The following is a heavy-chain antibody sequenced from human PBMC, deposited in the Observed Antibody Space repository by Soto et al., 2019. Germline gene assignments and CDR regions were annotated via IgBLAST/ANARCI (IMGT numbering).Heavy chain of an antibody. Sequence: QVQLVQSGAEMKKPGSSVKVSCQSSGGNFNTYAVNWGRQAPGQGPEWMGDISPMFGAANYAPKFQGRVTITADESTGTAYMQLSSLTSEDTALYFCAREVQVHTPAFVYWGQGTLVTVSS. CDR3: AREVQVHTPAFVY. J-gene: IGHJ4*02. D-gene: IGHD3-10*01. V-gene: IGHV1-69*19. CDR1: GGNFNTYA. CDR2: ISPMFGAA.